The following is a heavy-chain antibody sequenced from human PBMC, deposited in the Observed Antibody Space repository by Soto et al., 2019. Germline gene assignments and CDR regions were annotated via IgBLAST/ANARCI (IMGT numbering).Heavy chain of an antibody. V-gene: IGHV1-18*04. CDR3: ARDAVPLFRVYYYGMDV. D-gene: IGHD4-17*01. J-gene: IGHJ6*02. CDR1: GYTFTSYG. CDR2: ISAYNGNT. Sequence: ASVKVSCKASGYTFTSYGISWVRQAPGQGLEWMGWISAYNGNTNYAQKLQGRVTMTTDTSTSTAYMELRSLRSDDTAVYYCARDAVPLFRVYYYGMDVWGQGTTVTVSS.